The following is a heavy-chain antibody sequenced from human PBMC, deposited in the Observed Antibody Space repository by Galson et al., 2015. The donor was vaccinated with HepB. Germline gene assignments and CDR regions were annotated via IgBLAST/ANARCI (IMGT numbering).Heavy chain of an antibody. Sequence: SLRLSCAASGFTFSSYAMTWVRQAPGTGLEWVSTLGGSGGTTYYADSVNGRFTISRDNSKNTLFLQMNSLRVEDTAVYYCAKQDYYDSCADSWGQGTLVTVSS. D-gene: IGHD3-22*01. CDR2: LGGSGGTT. V-gene: IGHV3-23*01. CDR3: AKQDYYDSCADS. J-gene: IGHJ5*01. CDR1: GFTFSSYA.